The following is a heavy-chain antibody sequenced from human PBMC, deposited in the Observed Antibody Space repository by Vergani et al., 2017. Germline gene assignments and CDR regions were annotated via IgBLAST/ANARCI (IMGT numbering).Heavy chain of an antibody. CDR3: ARANYDYYGMDV. Sequence: QVQLQESGPGLVKPSETLSLTCNVSGGSISTYYWSWIRQPPGKALEWIGYIYYSGSTKYNPSLTSRVTILVDTSKNQLSLNLSSVTAADTAVYYCARANYDYYGMDVWGPGTTVTVSS. J-gene: IGHJ6*02. CDR2: IYYSGST. V-gene: IGHV4-59*01. D-gene: IGHD3-16*01. CDR1: GGSISTYY.